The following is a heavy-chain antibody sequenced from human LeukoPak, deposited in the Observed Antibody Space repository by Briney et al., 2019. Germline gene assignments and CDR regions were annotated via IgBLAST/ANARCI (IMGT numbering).Heavy chain of an antibody. V-gene: IGHV3-74*01. CDR3: RRELLREVTLDY. D-gene: IGHD2-21*02. J-gene: IGHJ4*01. CDR1: GFDFISYG. CDR2: INTDGSST. Sequence: GGSLRLSCAACGFDFISYGMQWVRQAPGKGLVWVSRINTDGSSTSYADSVKGRFTVSRDNAKNTLFLQVNSLRVEDTAVYFCRRELLREVTLDYWGQGTPVTVSS.